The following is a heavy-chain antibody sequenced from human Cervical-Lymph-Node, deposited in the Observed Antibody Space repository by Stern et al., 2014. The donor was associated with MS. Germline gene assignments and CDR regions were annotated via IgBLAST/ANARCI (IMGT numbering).Heavy chain of an antibody. J-gene: IGHJ3*02. V-gene: IGHV1-18*01. CDR2: ISPYNGNT. Sequence: VQLVQSGVEVKKPGASVKVSCKASGYTFTSYGISWVRQAPGQGLEWMGWISPYNGNTNYAQKFQGRVTMTTDTSTITAYMELRSLRSDDTAVYYCAREPYGGNSGGAFDIWGQGTMVTVSS. CDR1: GYTFTSYG. CDR3: AREPYGGNSGGAFDI. D-gene: IGHD4-23*01.